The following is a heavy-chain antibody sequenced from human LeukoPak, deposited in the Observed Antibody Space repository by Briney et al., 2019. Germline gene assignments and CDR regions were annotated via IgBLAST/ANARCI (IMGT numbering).Heavy chain of an antibody. CDR3: ARGGYGSLVAFDY. CDR1: GGSFSGYY. Sequence: SETLSLTCAVYGGSFSGYYWSWIRQPPGKGLEWIGEINHSGSTNYNPSLKSRVTISVDTSKNQFSLKLSSVTAADTAVYYCARGGYGSLVAFDYWGQGTLVTVPS. D-gene: IGHD6-13*01. CDR2: INHSGST. J-gene: IGHJ4*02. V-gene: IGHV4-34*01.